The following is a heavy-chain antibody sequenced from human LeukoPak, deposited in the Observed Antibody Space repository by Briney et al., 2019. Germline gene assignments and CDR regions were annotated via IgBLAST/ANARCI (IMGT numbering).Heavy chain of an antibody. D-gene: IGHD1-26*01. CDR1: GFTFSGYS. V-gene: IGHV3-21*01. J-gene: IGHJ4*02. CDR2: FGTRSTSI. Sequence: GGSLRLSCTASGFTFSGYSMNWIRQAPGKGLEWVSSFGTRSTSIYHAGSVKGRFAISRDNSKNTLYLQMNSLRAEDTAVYYCASGIVGATPWDYWGQGTLVTVSS. CDR3: ASGIVGATPWDY.